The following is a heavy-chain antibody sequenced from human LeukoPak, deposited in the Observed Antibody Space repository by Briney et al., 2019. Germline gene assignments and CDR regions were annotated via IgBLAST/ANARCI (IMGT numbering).Heavy chain of an antibody. V-gene: IGHV3-30*03. Sequence: GRSLRLSCAASGFTFSSYGMHWIRQAPGKGLEGVAVISYDGSNKYYADSVKGRFTISRDNSKNTLYLQMNSLRAEDTAVYYCARSYGSGSLLDYWGQGTLVTVSS. CDR1: GFTFSSYG. J-gene: IGHJ4*02. D-gene: IGHD3-10*01. CDR2: ISYDGSNK. CDR3: ARSYGSGSLLDY.